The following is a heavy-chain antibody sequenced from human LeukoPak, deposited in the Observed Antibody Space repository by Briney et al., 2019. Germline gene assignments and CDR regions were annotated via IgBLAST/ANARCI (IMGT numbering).Heavy chain of an antibody. CDR2: INSDGSST. CDR3: AKDQAGGDSRCY. Sequence: GGSLRPSCAASGFTFSSYWMHWVRQAPGKGLVWVSRINSDGSSTSYADSVKGRFTISRDNAKNTLYLQMNSLRAEDTAVYYCAKDQAGGDSRCYWGQGTLVTVSS. V-gene: IGHV3-74*01. CDR1: GFTFSSYW. D-gene: IGHD2-21*02. J-gene: IGHJ4*02.